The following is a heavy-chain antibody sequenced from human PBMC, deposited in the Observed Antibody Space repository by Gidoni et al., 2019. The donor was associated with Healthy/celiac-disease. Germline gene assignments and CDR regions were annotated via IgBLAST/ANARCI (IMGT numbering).Heavy chain of an antibody. CDR3: TRDSYDSSGYYPDA. V-gene: IGHV3-49*04. Sequence: EVQLVESGGGLVQPGRSLRLPCTASGFTFGDYAMSWVRQAPGMGLGWVGLIRSKADGGTREYAESGKGRFTISRDDSKSIAYLQMNSLKTEDTAVYYCTRDSYDSSGYYPDAWGQGTLVTVSS. CDR2: IRSKADGGTR. D-gene: IGHD3-22*01. CDR1: GFTFGDYA. J-gene: IGHJ5*02.